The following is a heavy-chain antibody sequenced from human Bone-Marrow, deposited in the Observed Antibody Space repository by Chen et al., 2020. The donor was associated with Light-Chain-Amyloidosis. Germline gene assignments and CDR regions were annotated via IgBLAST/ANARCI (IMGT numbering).Heavy chain of an antibody. CDR2: ISTHNGNT. J-gene: IGHJ3*01. D-gene: IGHD3-3*01. CDR3: ARGGWLLEEAFDF. V-gene: IGHV1-18*01. Sequence: VRQAPGQGPEWMGCISTHNGNTKYSQKFQGRDTMTTDTSTSTVFMELRSMRYDDTAVYYCARGGWLLEEAFDFWGQGTMVTVSS.